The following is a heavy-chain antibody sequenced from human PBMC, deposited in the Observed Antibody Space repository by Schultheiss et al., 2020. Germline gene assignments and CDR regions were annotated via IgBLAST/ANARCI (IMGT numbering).Heavy chain of an antibody. CDR3: AKDEGGFWSGYGSVMGWY. J-gene: IGHJ4*02. CDR1: GFTFSSYG. V-gene: IGHV3-30*18. D-gene: IGHD3-3*01. Sequence: GGSLRLSCAASGFTFSSYGMHWVRQAPGKGLEWVAVISYDGSNKYYADSVKGRFTISRDNSKNTLYLQMNSLRAEDTAVYYCAKDEGGFWSGYGSVMGWYWGQGTLVNVSS. CDR2: ISYDGSNK.